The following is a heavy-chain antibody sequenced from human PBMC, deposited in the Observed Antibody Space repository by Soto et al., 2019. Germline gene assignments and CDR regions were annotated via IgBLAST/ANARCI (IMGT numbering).Heavy chain of an antibody. D-gene: IGHD2-2*01. J-gene: IGHJ4*02. V-gene: IGHV4-59*08. CDR1: GDSISSYY. Sequence: PSETLSLTCTVSGDSISSYYWSWIRQPPGKGLEWIGYIYYSGSTNYNPSLKSRVTISVDTSKNQFSLKLSSVTAADTAVYYCARQARACSSTSCYVLREAPSSYFDYWGQGTLVTVSS. CDR3: ARQARACSSTSCYVLREAPSSYFDY. CDR2: IYYSGST.